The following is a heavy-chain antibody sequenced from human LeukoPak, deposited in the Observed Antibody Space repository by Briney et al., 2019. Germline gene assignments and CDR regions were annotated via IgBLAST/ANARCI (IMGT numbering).Heavy chain of an antibody. CDR2: ISSGGTYI. CDR1: GFTFDTYA. D-gene: IGHD2-15*01. V-gene: IGHV3-21*01. J-gene: IGHJ4*02. Sequence: GGSLRLSCAASGFTFDTYAMTWVRQAPGKGLEWVSSISSGGTYIYYAESLRGRSTISRDNTKNFLSLQLSTLRVEDTAVYYCARDRPTGRSRGVVVQWGQGTLVTVSS. CDR3: ARDRPTGRSRGVVVQ.